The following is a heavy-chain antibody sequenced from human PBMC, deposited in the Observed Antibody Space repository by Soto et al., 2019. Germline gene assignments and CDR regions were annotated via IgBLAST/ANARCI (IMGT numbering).Heavy chain of an antibody. CDR3: TKGGRQWLVTSDFNY. J-gene: IGHJ4*02. D-gene: IGHD6-19*01. CDR1: GFTFSSYA. CDR2: VSHNGRNT. Sequence: GGSLRLSCAASGFTFSSYAMSWVRQAPGKGLEWVAVVSHNGRNTHYADSVKGRFTISRDSSKNTVSLEMNSLRAEDTAVYYCTKGGRQWLVTSDFNYWGQGALVTVSS. V-gene: IGHV3-23*01.